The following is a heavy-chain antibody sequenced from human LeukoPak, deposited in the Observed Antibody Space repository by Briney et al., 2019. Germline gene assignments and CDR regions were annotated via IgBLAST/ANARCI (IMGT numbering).Heavy chain of an antibody. Sequence: ASVKVSCKASGYTFTGYYMHWVRQAPGQGLEWMGWINPNSGGTNYAQKFQARVTMTRDTSISTAYMELSRLRSDDTAVYYCARAVRQYFVWLLWDPGYYGMDVWGQGTTVTVSS. J-gene: IGHJ6*02. CDR1: GYTFTGYY. V-gene: IGHV1-2*02. CDR3: ARAVRQYFVWLLWDPGYYGMDV. CDR2: INPNSGGT. D-gene: IGHD3-9*01.